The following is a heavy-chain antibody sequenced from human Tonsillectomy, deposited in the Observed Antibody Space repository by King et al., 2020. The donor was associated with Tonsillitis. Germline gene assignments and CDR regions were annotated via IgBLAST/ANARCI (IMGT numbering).Heavy chain of an antibody. J-gene: IGHJ6*02. D-gene: IGHD1-26*01. CDR1: GFAFSSYA. CDR3: ARGSWGVGPYYGMDV. V-gene: IGHV3-23*04. Sequence: VQLVESGGAWVQPGGSLRLSCAASGFAFSSYAMSLVRQAPGKGPEWVSAITDSGSKTYYADSVEGRLTISRDNSKNTLYLQSNSRRAEDTAIYYFARGSWGVGPYYGMDVWGRGTTVTVSS. CDR2: ITDSGSKT.